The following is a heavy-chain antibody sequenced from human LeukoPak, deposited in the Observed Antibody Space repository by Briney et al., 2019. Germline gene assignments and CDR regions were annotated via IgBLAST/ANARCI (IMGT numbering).Heavy chain of an antibody. CDR2: IYYSGST. CDR1: GGSISSSSYY. J-gene: IGHJ4*02. V-gene: IGHV4-39*01. Sequence: SETLSLTCTVFGGSISSSSYYWGWIRQPPGKGLEWIGSIYYSGSTYYNPSLKSRVTISVDTSKNQFSLKLSSVTAADTAVYYCARYMVSDSSGYYYGFDYWGQGTLVTVSS. CDR3: ARYMVSDSSGYYYGFDY. D-gene: IGHD3-22*01.